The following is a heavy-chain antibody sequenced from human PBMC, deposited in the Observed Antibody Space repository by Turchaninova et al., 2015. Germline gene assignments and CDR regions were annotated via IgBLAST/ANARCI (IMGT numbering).Heavy chain of an antibody. J-gene: IGHJ4*02. CDR1: GSTIIPFY. D-gene: IGHD3-10*01. V-gene: IGHV1-2*02. CDR2: INPRSGDT. Sequence: QVQLMQSGAKVKNPGASMRVSCQTSGSTIIPFYVHRVRQAPGQGLEWMGWINPRSGDTNFAQKFKGRLTMTTDASISTAYMELSRLTSDDTAIYYCVRDIEYVGFTYGSFDHWGRGTLVAVSS. CDR3: VRDIEYVGFTYGSFDH.